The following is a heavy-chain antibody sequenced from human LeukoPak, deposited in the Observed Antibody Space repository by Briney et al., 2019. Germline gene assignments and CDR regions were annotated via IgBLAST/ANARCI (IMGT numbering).Heavy chain of an antibody. Sequence: GGSLRLSCAASGFTFDDYAMHWVRQAPGKGLEWVSGISGSGGNTYYADSVKGRFTISRDNSKNTLYLQMNSLRAEDTAVYYCAKEVGARTLDYWGQGTLVTVSS. J-gene: IGHJ4*02. CDR2: ISGSGGNT. D-gene: IGHD1-26*01. CDR1: GFTFDDYA. CDR3: AKEVGARTLDY. V-gene: IGHV3-23*01.